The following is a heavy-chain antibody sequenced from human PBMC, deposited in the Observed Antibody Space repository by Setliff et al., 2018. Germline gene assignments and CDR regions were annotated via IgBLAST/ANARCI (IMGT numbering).Heavy chain of an antibody. D-gene: IGHD3-10*01. CDR3: ARHATYYYGSGNLPFDS. V-gene: IGHV4-34*01. CDR2: INHSGST. J-gene: IGHJ4*02. CDR1: GGSFSDYY. Sequence: SETLSLTCGASGGSFSDYYWTWIRQTPGKGLEWIGEINHSGSTKCNPSLKSRVTISVDTPKNQFSLELTSVTAADTAVYYCARHATYYYGSGNLPFDSWGQGTLVTVSS.